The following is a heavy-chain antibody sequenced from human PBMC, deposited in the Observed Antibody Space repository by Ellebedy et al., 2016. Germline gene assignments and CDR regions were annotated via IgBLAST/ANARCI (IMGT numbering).Heavy chain of an antibody. CDR1: GFNFHEYT. J-gene: IGHJ4*02. CDR2: ISWDGVST. CDR3: AKDRYDFWSGYYLTDY. Sequence: GESLKISXAASGFNFHEYTMHWFRQAPGKGLEWVSLISWDGVSTYYADSVKGRFTISKDNRKNSLYLQMNSLRAEDTALYYCAKDRYDFWSGYYLTDYWGQGTLVTVSS. V-gene: IGHV3-43*01. D-gene: IGHD3-3*01.